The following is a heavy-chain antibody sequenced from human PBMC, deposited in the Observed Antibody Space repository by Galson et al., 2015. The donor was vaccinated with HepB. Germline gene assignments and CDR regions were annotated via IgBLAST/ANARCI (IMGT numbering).Heavy chain of an antibody. CDR1: GFTFSSYS. CDR2: INHSGST. CDR3: ARGGSWAYYYDSSGQKRGGMDV. D-gene: IGHD3-22*01. Sequence: LRLSCAASGFTFSSYSMNWVRQAPGKGLEWIGEINHSGSTNYNPSLKSRVTISVDTSKNQFSLKLSSVTAADTAVYYCARGGSWAYYYDSSGQKRGGMDVWGQGTTVTVSS. V-gene: IGHV4-34*01. J-gene: IGHJ6*02.